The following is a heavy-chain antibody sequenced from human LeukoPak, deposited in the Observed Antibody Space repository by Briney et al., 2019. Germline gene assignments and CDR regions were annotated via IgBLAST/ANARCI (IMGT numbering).Heavy chain of an antibody. D-gene: IGHD3-10*01. J-gene: IGHJ3*02. CDR2: ISWNSGSI. Sequence: GGPLRLSCAASGFTFDDYAMHWVRQAPGKGLEWVSGISWNSGSIGYADSVKGRFTISRDNAKNSLYLQMNSLRAEDTALYYCAKDRLWFGESPNSVVTFDIWGQGTMVTVSS. V-gene: IGHV3-9*01. CDR1: GFTFDDYA. CDR3: AKDRLWFGESPNSVVTFDI.